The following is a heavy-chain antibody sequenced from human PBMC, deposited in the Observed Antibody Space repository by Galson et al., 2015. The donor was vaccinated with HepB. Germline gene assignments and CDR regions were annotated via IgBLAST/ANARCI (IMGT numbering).Heavy chain of an antibody. CDR3: TTFEWYGELSPQARKNDY. D-gene: IGHD3-10*01. Sequence: SLRHSCPASAFTFRNACMNWAGQAPRKELEWVGRIKSNTDGGTTDYAAPVKGRCTISRDDSKNTLYLQMNGLKTEDTAVYYCTTFEWYGELSPQARKNDYWGQGTLVTVSS. CDR2: IKSNTDGGTT. CDR1: AFTFRNAC. J-gene: IGHJ4*02. V-gene: IGHV3-15*07.